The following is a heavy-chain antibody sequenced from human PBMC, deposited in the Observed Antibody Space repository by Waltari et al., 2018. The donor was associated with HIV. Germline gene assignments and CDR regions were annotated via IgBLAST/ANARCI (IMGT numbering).Heavy chain of an antibody. D-gene: IGHD5-18*01. CDR3: ARHGVPWIQVWTPPRHCDY. J-gene: IGHJ4*02. Sequence: QLQLQESGPGLVKPSESLSLTCTVPGGSISSSHHYWGWIRQPPGKGLAWIGSTYYTGSPYYSQSLKSRITRSVGTSKNQFSLKLNSVTATDTAVYYCARHGVPWIQVWTPPRHCDYWGQGTLVTVSS. CDR2: TYYTGSP. V-gene: IGHV4-39*01. CDR1: GGSISSSHHY.